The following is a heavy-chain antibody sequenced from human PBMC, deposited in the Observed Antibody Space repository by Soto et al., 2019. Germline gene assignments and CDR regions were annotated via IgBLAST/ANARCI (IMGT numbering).Heavy chain of an antibody. V-gene: IGHV3-30*18. Sequence: SGGSLRLSCVGSGFTFSNFGMYWVRQAPGKGLEWVAGISYDGRSESYVDSVRGRFTLSRDNSKNTLSLQMISLRPEDTGVYYCAKDLDVVMVLSATRGLDVWGQGTTVTVSS. CDR2: ISYDGRSE. D-gene: IGHD2-15*01. J-gene: IGHJ6*02. CDR1: GFTFSNFG. CDR3: AKDLDVVMVLSATRGLDV.